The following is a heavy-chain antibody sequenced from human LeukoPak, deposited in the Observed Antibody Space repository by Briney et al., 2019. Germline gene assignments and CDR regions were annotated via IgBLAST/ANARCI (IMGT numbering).Heavy chain of an antibody. J-gene: IGHJ5*02. CDR1: GGSISSGGYY. CDR3: ARVEELWFGVS. CDR2: IYHSGST. Sequence: SETLSLTCTVSGGSISSGGYYWSWIRQPPGKGLEWIGYIYHSGSTYYNPSLKSRVTISVDRSKNQFSLKLSSVTAADTAVYYCARVEELWFGVSWGQGTLVTVSS. D-gene: IGHD3-10*01. V-gene: IGHV4-30-2*01.